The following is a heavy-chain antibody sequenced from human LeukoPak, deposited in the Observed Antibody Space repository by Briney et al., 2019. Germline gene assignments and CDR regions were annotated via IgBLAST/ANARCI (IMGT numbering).Heavy chain of an antibody. CDR2: ITGGRST. D-gene: IGHD5-24*01. Sequence: ETLSLTCTVSGGSISSSSYYWGWIRQPPGKGLEWISGITGGRSTYYAGSVKGRFTISRDNSKNTMSLEMNSLRVEDTAVYYCAKDYVSGDGYWDFDYWGQGTLVTVSS. J-gene: IGHJ4*02. V-gene: IGHV3-23*01. CDR3: AKDYVSGDGYWDFDY. CDR1: GGSISSSSYY.